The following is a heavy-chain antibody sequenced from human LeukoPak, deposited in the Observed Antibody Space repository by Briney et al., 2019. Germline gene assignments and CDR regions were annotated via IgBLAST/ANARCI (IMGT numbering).Heavy chain of an antibody. CDR1: GFSSSSYG. CDR3: ARARNNYDSSGYSALDY. Sequence: GGSLRLSCAASGFSSSSYGMHWVRQAPGKGLEWVASLWYDGTNKYYADSVKGRFTISRDNSKNTLYLQMNSLRAEDTAVYYCARARNNYDSSGYSALDYWGQGTLVTVSS. V-gene: IGHV3-33*01. J-gene: IGHJ4*02. CDR2: LWYDGTNK. D-gene: IGHD3-22*01.